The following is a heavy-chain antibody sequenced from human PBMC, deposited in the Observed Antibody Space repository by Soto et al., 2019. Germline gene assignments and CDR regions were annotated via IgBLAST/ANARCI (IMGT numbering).Heavy chain of an antibody. D-gene: IGHD2-2*01. CDR3: VRASMPKAHFDS. V-gene: IGHV4-4*07. CDR2: MHTSGST. Sequence: ETLSLTCAVAGFSIRGYYWSWIRQSAGMGLEWIGRMHTSGSTNYNPSLKSRVTFSVDMSKNQISLKLTSVTAADTALYYCVRASMPKAHFDSWGQGTLVTVSS. J-gene: IGHJ4*02. CDR1: GFSIRGYY.